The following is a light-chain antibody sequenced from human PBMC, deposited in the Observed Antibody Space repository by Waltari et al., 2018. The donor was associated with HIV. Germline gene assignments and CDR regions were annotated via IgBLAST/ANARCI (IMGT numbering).Light chain of an antibody. V-gene: IGKV3-20*01. Sequence: EIVLTQSPGTLSLSPGERATLSCRASQSVSNSYLVWYQQQPGQAPRLRIYGASSRATGIPDRFGGSGSGTDFTLTISRLEPEDFAVYYCQQYGSSPVTFGGGTKVEIK. CDR2: GAS. CDR1: QSVSNSY. J-gene: IGKJ4*01. CDR3: QQYGSSPVT.